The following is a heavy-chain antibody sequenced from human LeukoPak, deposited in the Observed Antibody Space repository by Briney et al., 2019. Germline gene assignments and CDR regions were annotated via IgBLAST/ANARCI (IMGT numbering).Heavy chain of an antibody. Sequence: ASVKVSCKASGYTLTSYDINWVRQATGQGLEWMGWMNPNSGNTGYAQKFQGRVTMTRNTSISTAYMELSSLRSEDTAVYYCARGNWNYEGMDVWGQGTTVTVSS. J-gene: IGHJ6*02. V-gene: IGHV1-8*01. CDR2: MNPNSGNT. CDR3: ARGNWNYEGMDV. D-gene: IGHD1-1*01. CDR1: GYTLTSYD.